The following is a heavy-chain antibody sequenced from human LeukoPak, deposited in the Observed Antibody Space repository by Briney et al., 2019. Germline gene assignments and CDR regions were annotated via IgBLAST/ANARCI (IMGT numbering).Heavy chain of an antibody. CDR1: GFTFSSYW. J-gene: IGHJ4*02. CDR2: INIDGSGT. D-gene: IGHD2-2*01. Sequence: GGSLRLSCAASGFTFSSYWMHWVRQAPGKGLVWVSVINIDGSGTNYADSVKGRSTISRDNAKNSLYLQMNSLRAEDTAVYYCARDGRDCSSSSCYLDYWGQGTLVTVSS. CDR3: ARDGRDCSSSSCYLDY. V-gene: IGHV3-74*01.